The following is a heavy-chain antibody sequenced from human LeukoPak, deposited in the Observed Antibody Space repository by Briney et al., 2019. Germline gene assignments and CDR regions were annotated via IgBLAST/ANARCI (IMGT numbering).Heavy chain of an antibody. Sequence: ASVKVSCKASGYTFTGYYMHWVRQAPGQGLEWMGWINPNSGGTNYAQKFQGRVTMTTDTSTSTAYMELRSLRSDDTAVYYCARVYVIGSSGYYYHYYYMDVWGKGTTVTVSS. CDR1: GYTFTGYY. CDR3: ARVYVIGSSGYYYHYYYMDV. CDR2: INPNSGGT. V-gene: IGHV1-2*02. J-gene: IGHJ6*03. D-gene: IGHD3-22*01.